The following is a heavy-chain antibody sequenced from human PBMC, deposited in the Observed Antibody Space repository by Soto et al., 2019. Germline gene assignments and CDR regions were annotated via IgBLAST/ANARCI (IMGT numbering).Heavy chain of an antibody. J-gene: IGHJ4*02. CDR3: ARGFFDRGGNGAVDY. V-gene: IGHV4-59*01. CDR1: GGSINTYF. CDR2: IYYGGST. Sequence: QEQLQESGPGLVKPPETLSLTCSVSGGSINTYFWNWIRQSPEKGLEWIGYIYYGGSTNYNPSFRSRVTFSVDTSKNQFSLKLCSVTAADTAVYYCARGFFDRGGNGAVDYWGPGALVTVSP. D-gene: IGHD2-15*01.